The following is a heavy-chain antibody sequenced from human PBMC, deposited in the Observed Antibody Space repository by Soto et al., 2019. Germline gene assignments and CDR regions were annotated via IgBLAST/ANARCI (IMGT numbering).Heavy chain of an antibody. CDR2: ISAYNGNT. J-gene: IGHJ4*02. CDR1: GYTFTSYG. V-gene: IGHV1-18*01. CDR3: VRDIGSSWTVYYFDY. D-gene: IGHD6-13*01. Sequence: ASVKVSCKASGYTFTSYGISWVRQAPGQGLEWMGWISAYNGNTNYAQKLQGRVTMTTDTSTSTAYMELRSLRSDDTAVYYCVRDIGSSWTVYYFDYWGQGTLVTVSS.